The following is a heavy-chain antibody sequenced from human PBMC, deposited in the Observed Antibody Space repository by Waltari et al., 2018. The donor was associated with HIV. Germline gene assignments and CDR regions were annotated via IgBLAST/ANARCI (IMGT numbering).Heavy chain of an antibody. V-gene: IGHV3-30*03. D-gene: IGHD3-10*01. CDR1: GPASGSHA. CDR3: ARDSSQVHWFGESLAL. J-gene: IGHJ4*02. Sequence: QVPLVESRVGVVQPGDVPRLPCAAPGPASGSHAMHWVRQARGKGLEWLAAISYDGMKKYYGDSLRGRLTISRDNSKKTLYLQMNTLRPEDTAIYFCARDSSQVHWFGESLALWGQGTLVIVSS. CDR2: ISYDGMKK.